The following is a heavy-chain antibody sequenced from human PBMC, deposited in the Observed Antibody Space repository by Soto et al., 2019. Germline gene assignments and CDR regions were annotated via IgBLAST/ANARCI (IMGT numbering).Heavy chain of an antibody. CDR3: AREINILTGYAGYFDY. V-gene: IGHV4-31*03. J-gene: IGHJ4*02. D-gene: IGHD3-9*01. Sequence: PSETLSLTCTVSGGSISSGGYYWSWIRQHPGKGLEWIGYIYYSGSTYYNPSLKSRVTISVDTSKNQFSLKLSSVTAADTAVYYCAREINILTGYAGYFDYWGQGTLVTV. CDR1: GGSISSGGYY. CDR2: IYYSGST.